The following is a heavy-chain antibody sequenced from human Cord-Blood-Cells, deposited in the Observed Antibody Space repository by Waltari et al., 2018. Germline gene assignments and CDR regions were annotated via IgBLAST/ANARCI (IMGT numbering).Heavy chain of an antibody. D-gene: IGHD3-10*01. V-gene: IGHV4-30-4*01. CDR3: ARDSRGSGRYYFDY. CDR1: GGSISSGDYY. J-gene: IGHJ4*02. Sequence: QVQLQESGPGLVKPSQTLSLTCTVSGGSISSGDYYWSWMRQPPGKGLEWIGYIYYSGSTYYNPSLKSRVTIAVDTSKNQFSLKLSSVTAADTAVYYCARDSRGSGRYYFDYWGQGTLVTVSS. CDR2: IYYSGST.